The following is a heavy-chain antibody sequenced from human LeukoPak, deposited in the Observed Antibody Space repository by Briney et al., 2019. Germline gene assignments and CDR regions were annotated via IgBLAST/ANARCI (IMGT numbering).Heavy chain of an antibody. CDR2: INPNSGGT. CDR1: GYTFTDYY. J-gene: IGHJ3*02. Sequence: ASVKVSCKASGYTFTDYYMHWVRQAPGQGPEWMGWINPNSGGTNYAQKFQGRVTMTRDTSITTAYMEVDKLRSDDTAVYYCARDGSFDIRGQGTMVTVSS. D-gene: IGHD3-10*01. V-gene: IGHV1-2*02. CDR3: ARDGSFDI.